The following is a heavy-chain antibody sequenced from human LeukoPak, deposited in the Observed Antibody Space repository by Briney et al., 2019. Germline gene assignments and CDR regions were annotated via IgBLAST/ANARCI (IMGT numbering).Heavy chain of an antibody. CDR1: RYTFTTYG. CDR3: ARGYDVGATEIDH. D-gene: IGHD1-26*01. CDR2: ISAYNGNT. V-gene: IGHV1-18*01. Sequence: GASVTVSCKASRYTFTTYGISWVRQAPGQGLEWMGWISAYNGNTNYAQKAQGRVTMTTDTSTSTAYMELRSLRSDDTAVYYCARGYDVGATEIDHWGQGTLVTVSS. J-gene: IGHJ4*02.